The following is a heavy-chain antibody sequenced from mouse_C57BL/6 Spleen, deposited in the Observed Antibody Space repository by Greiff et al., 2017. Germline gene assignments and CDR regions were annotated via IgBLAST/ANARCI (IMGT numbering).Heavy chain of an antibody. D-gene: IGHD1-1*01. Sequence: QVQLQQSGAELVRPGTSVKVSCKASGYAFTNYLIEWVKQRPGQGLEWIGVINPGSGGTNYNEKFKGKATLTADKSSSTAYMQLSSLTSEDSAVYFCARSPKGSSYDAMDYWGQGTSVTVSS. CDR1: GYAFTNYL. V-gene: IGHV1-54*01. CDR3: ARSPKGSSYDAMDY. CDR2: INPGSGGT. J-gene: IGHJ4*01.